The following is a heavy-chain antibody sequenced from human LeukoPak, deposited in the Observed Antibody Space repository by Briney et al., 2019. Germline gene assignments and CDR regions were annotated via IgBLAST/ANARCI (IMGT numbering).Heavy chain of an antibody. V-gene: IGHV1-2*04. D-gene: IGHD2-2*01. J-gene: IGHJ6*02. CDR2: INPNSGGT. CDR1: GYTFTGYY. Sequence: ASVKVSCKASGYTFTGYYMHWVRQAPGQGLEWMGWINPNSGGTNYAQKFQGWVTMTRDTSISTAYMELSRLRSDDTAVYYCARAYCSSTSCYYYYGMDVWGQGTTVTVSS. CDR3: ARAYCSSTSCYYYYGMDV.